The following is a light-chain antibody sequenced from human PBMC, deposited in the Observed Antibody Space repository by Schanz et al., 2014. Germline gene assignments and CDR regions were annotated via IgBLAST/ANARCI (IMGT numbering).Light chain of an antibody. CDR1: QSVSSN. J-gene: IGKJ5*01. V-gene: IGKV3D-15*01. CDR3: QQRHRWPLT. CDR2: GAS. Sequence: IVMTQSPATLSVSPGERATLSCRASQSVSSNLAWFQQKPGQAPRLLIYGASTRATGIPARFSGSGSGTEFTLTITSLEPEDFAVYYCQQRHRWPLTFGQGTRLEIK.